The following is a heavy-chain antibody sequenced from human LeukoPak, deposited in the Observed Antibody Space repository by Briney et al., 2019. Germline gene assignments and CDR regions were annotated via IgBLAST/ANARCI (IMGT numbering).Heavy chain of an antibody. CDR2: IYTSGST. J-gene: IGHJ4*02. D-gene: IGHD1-26*01. CDR3: ARENGGSYREFDY. CDR1: GGSISSYY. V-gene: IGHV4-4*07. Sequence: NTSETLSLTCTVSGGSISSYYWSWIRQPAGKGLEWIGRIYTSGSTNYNASLKSRVSMSVDTSKNQFSLKLSSVTAADTAVFYCARENGGSYREFDYWGQGTLVTVSS.